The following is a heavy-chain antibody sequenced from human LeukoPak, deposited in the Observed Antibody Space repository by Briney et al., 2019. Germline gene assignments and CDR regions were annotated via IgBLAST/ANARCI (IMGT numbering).Heavy chain of an antibody. D-gene: IGHD6-13*01. J-gene: IGHJ6*03. CDR1: GGTFSSYA. Sequence: SVKVSCKASGGTFSSYAISWVRQAPGQGLEWMGRIIPILGIANYAQKFQGRVTITADKSTSTAYMELSSLRSEDTAVYYRARGDSSSWFYYMDVWGKGTTVTVSS. CDR2: IIPILGIA. CDR3: ARGDSSSWFYYMDV. V-gene: IGHV1-69*04.